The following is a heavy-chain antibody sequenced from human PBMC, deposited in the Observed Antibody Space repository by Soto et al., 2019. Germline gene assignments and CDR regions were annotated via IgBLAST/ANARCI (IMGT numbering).Heavy chain of an antibody. CDR1: GFTFSNYW. CDR3: ARDWGGLGY. D-gene: IGHD3-10*01. CDR2: IVKDGNEK. Sequence: PGGSLRLSCAASGFTFSNYWMTWVRQAPGKGLEWVANIVKDGNEKSYVDSVKGRFTISRDNAKSSLYLEMNNLRVEDTAVYYCARDWGGLGYWGQGTLVTVSS. V-gene: IGHV3-7*03. J-gene: IGHJ4*02.